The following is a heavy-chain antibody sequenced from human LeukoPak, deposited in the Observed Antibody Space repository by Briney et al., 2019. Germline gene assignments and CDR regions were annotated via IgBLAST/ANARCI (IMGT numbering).Heavy chain of an antibody. Sequence: GGSLRLSCAASGFTSSSYGMHWVRQAPGKGLEWVAVISYDGSNKYYADSVKGRFTISRDNSKNTLYLQMNSLRAEDTAVYYCAKALLLWFGEGYFDYWGQGTLVTVSS. V-gene: IGHV3-30*18. CDR3: AKALLLWFGEGYFDY. CDR2: ISYDGSNK. D-gene: IGHD3-10*01. J-gene: IGHJ4*02. CDR1: GFTSSSYG.